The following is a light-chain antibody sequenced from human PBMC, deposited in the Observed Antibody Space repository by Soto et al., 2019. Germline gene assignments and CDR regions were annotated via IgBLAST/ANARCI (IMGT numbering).Light chain of an antibody. Sequence: EXVMTQSPATLSMSPGERATLSCRASQSLNSDLAWYQQKPGQAPRLLIYGASTRATGIPGRFSGSGSGTEFTLTISSLQSEDFAVYYCQQYNNWPLTFGGGTKV. CDR1: QSLNSD. J-gene: IGKJ4*01. CDR3: QQYNNWPLT. V-gene: IGKV3-15*01. CDR2: GAS.